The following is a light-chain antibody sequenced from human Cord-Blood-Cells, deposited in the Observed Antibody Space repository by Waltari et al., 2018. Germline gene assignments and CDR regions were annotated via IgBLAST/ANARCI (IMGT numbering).Light chain of an antibody. V-gene: IGKV4-1*01. CDR2: WAS. CDR3: QQYYSTLVT. J-gene: IGKJ2*01. CDR1: TSVLYSSNNKNY. Sequence: DIVMTQSPDSLAVSLGERATINCKSSTSVLYSSNNKNYLAWYQQKPGQPPKLLIYWASTRESGVPDRFSGSGSGTDFTLTISSLQAEDVAVYYCQQYYSTLVTFGQGTKLEIK.